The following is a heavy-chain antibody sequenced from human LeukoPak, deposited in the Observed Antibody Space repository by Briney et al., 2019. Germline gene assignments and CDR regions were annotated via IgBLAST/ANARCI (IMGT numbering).Heavy chain of an antibody. CDR3: TRDKGGSYSDY. J-gene: IGHJ4*02. D-gene: IGHD2-15*01. CDR1: GYTFTTYY. CDR2: INPNGGST. Sequence: ASVKVSCKASGYTFTTYYIRWERQAPGQGLEWVGIINPNGGSTNYAQKLQGRVTMTRDTSTSTVYMELSSLGSEDTAVYYCTRDKGGSYSDYWGQGTLVTVSS. V-gene: IGHV1-46*01.